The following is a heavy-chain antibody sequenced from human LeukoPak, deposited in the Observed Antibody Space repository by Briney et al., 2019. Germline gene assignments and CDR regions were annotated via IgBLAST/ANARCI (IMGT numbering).Heavy chain of an antibody. V-gene: IGHV3-7*01. Sequence: GPSLRLSCAASGFTISSARMTWVRQAPGKGLGLVANITKDGSAKYYVDSVKGRFTIARDEAKNSLYLQMGGLSGEESAAYYCSSWGCLGSFWGKGTLVTVSS. CDR2: ITKDGSAK. CDR3: SSWGCLGSF. D-gene: IGHD3-16*01. J-gene: IGHJ4*02. CDR1: GFTISSAR.